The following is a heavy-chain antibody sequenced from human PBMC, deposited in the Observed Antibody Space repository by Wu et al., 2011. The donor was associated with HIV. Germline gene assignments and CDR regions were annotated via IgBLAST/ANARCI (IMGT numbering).Heavy chain of an antibody. J-gene: IGHJ3*02. Sequence: QVQLVQSGAEVKKPGSSVKVSCKASGDTFSNYALIWVRQAPGQGLEWMGGINPNSGGTNYSQKFQGRVTMTRDTSISTAYMELSRLRSDDTAVYYCARRADIAADAFDIWGQGTVVTVSS. CDR1: GDTFSNYA. D-gene: IGHD6-13*01. V-gene: IGHV1-2*02. CDR3: ARRADIAADAFDI. CDR2: INPNSGGT.